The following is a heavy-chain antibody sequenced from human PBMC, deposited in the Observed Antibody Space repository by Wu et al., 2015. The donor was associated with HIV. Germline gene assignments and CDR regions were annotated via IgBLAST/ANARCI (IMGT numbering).Heavy chain of an antibody. Sequence: QVQLVQSGAEVKKPGSSVKVSCKASGGTFTSYDINWVRQATGQGLEWMGWMNPNSGNTGYAQKFQGRVTITRNTSISTAYMELSSLRSEDTAVYYCARGGVIYGDFPRLDVWGKGTTVTVSS. D-gene: IGHD4-17*01. J-gene: IGHJ6*04. CDR2: MNPNSGNT. CDR1: GGTFTSYD. CDR3: ARGGVIYGDFPRLDV. V-gene: IGHV1-8*03.